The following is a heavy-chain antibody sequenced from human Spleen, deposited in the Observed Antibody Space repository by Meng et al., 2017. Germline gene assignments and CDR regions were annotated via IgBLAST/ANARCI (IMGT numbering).Heavy chain of an antibody. CDR2: MSSSGNTI. CDR1: GFTFSSYE. V-gene: IGHV3-48*03. CDR3: ARVLDGSSWYGMGYYYYGMDV. J-gene: IGHJ6*02. D-gene: IGHD6-13*01. Sequence: GGSLRLSCAASGFTFSSYEMNWVRQAPGKGLEWVSYMSSSGNTIYYADSVKGRFTISRDNAKNSLYLQMNSLRAEDTAVYYCARVLDGSSWYGMGYYYYGMDVWGQGTTVTVSS.